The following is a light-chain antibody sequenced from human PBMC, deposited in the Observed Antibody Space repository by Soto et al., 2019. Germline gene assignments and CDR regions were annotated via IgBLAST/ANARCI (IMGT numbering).Light chain of an antibody. Sequence: EVVMTQSPATVSVSPGEGVTLSCRASQTISNALAWYQQKPGQAPRLLIYGASTRATGVPARFSGGGSGTEFTHTISSLQSEDFAFYYCQQNNKWPPVTFGGGTKVEIK. CDR3: QQNNKWPPVT. J-gene: IGKJ4*01. CDR2: GAS. V-gene: IGKV3-15*01. CDR1: QTISNA.